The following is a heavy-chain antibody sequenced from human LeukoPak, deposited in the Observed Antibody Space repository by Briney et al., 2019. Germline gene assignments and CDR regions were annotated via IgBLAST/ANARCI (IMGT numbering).Heavy chain of an antibody. D-gene: IGHD6-13*01. CDR1: GFTISSYE. J-gene: IGHJ4*02. CDR3: ARDNRGSSRYFDY. V-gene: IGHV3-48*03. Sequence: GESLRLSCAASGFTISSYEMNWVRQAPGKGLEWVSYISSSGSTFYYADSVKGRFTISRDNAKNSLYLQMNSLRAEDTAVYYCARDNRGSSRYFDYWGQGTLVTVSS. CDR2: ISSSGSTF.